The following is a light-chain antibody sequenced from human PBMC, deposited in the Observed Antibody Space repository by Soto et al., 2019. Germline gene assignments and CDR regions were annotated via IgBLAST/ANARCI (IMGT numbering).Light chain of an antibody. Sequence: QSVLTQPPSVSGAPGQRVTISCTGSSSNIGAGYDVHWYQQLPGTAPKLLIYGNSNRPSGVPDRFYGSKSGTSASLAITGLQAEDEAAYYCQYYDSSLSRVFGGGTKRTVL. V-gene: IGLV1-40*01. CDR3: QYYDSSLSRV. J-gene: IGLJ2*01. CDR2: GNS. CDR1: SSNIGAGYD.